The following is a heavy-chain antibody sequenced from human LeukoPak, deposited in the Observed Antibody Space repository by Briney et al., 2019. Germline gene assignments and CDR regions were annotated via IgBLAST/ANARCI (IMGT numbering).Heavy chain of an antibody. Sequence: PSETLSLTCTVSGGSISSYYWSWIRQPPGKGLEWIGYIYYSGSTNYNPSLKSRVTISVDTSKNQFSLRLRSVTAADTALYYCARYGDYVGAVDYWGQGPLVTVSS. D-gene: IGHD4-17*01. CDR2: IYYSGST. J-gene: IGHJ4*02. CDR1: GGSISSYY. CDR3: ARYGDYVGAVDY. V-gene: IGHV4-59*08.